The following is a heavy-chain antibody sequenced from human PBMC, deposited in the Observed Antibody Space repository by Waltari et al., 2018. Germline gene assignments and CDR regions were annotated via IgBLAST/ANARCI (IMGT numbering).Heavy chain of an antibody. CDR2: INHSGST. J-gene: IGHJ4*02. CDR3: ARPNYTNYGFDY. V-gene: IGHV4-34*01. Sequence: QEQLQESGAGLLKPSETLSLTCAVYGGSFSGYYWSWIRQPPGKGLEWIGEINHSGSTNYNPSLKSRVTISVDTSKNQFSLKLSSVTAADTAVYYCARPNYTNYGFDYWGQGTLVTVSS. CDR1: GGSFSGYY. D-gene: IGHD3-10*01.